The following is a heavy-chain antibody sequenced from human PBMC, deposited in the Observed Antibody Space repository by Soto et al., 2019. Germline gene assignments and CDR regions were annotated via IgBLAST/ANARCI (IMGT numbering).Heavy chain of an antibody. Sequence: ASVKVSCKASGYTFTGYYMHWVRQAPGQGLEWMGWINPNSGGTNYAQKFQGWVTMTRDTSISTAYMELSRLRSDDTAVYYCARAKYYYGSGSQKTAFDYWGQGTLVTVSS. CDR1: GYTFTGYY. J-gene: IGHJ4*02. CDR2: INPNSGGT. V-gene: IGHV1-2*04. CDR3: ARAKYYYGSGSQKTAFDY. D-gene: IGHD3-10*01.